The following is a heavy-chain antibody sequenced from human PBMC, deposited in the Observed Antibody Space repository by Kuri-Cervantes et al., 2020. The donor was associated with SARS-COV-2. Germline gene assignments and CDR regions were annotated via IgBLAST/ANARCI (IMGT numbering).Heavy chain of an antibody. D-gene: IGHD2-2*03. J-gene: IGHJ5*02. CDR2: IYYSGRT. Sequence: GSLRLSCTVSGGSIRSSSYYWGWIRQPPGKGLEWIGSIYYSGRTYYNPSLKSRVTISVDTSKNQFSLKLSSVTAADTAVYYCARLDGYCSSTRCYFVGPSGWFDPWGQGTLVTVSS. CDR3: ARLDGYCSSTRCYFVGPSGWFDP. V-gene: IGHV4-39*01. CDR1: GGSIRSSSYY.